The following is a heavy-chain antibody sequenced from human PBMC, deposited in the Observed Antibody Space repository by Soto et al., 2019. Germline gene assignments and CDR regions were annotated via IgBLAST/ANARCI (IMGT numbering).Heavy chain of an antibody. J-gene: IGHJ6*02. V-gene: IGHV5-51*01. D-gene: IGHD3-9*01. CDR1: GYSFTSYW. CDR3: AKEGQYYDILTGYRSYYGMDV. CDR2: IYPGDSDT. Sequence: GESLKISCKGSGYSFTSYWIGWVRQMPGKGLEWMGIIYPGDSDTRYSPSFQGQVTISADKSISTAYLQMNSLRAEDTAVYYCAKEGQYYDILTGYRSYYGMDVWGQGTTVTVSS.